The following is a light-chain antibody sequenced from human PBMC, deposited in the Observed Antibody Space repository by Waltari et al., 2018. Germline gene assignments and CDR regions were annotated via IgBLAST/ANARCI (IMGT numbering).Light chain of an antibody. CDR2: DAS. CDR1: QDSTTS. CDR3: QHYLSLPGT. V-gene: IGKV1-33*01. Sequence: DIQLTQSPSSLSAAVGDRVTITCQANQDSTTSLSWFQQKPGKAPPLLVYDASSLQAGVPSWFSGTGSGTSFSFTFTSLQPDDSATYYCQHYLSLPGTFGPGTKLQIK. J-gene: IGKJ2*02.